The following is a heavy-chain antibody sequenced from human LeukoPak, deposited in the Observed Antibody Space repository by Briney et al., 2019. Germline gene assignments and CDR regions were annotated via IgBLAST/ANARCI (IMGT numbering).Heavy chain of an antibody. V-gene: IGHV3-15*01. D-gene: IGHD2-2*01. Sequence: GGSLRLSCTASGFTFSNAWMSWVRQAPGKGLEWVGRIKSKTDGGTTDYAAPVKGRFTISRDDSKNTLYLQMNSLKTEDTAVYYCTTAYCSSTSCYRGIYWGQGTLVTVSS. J-gene: IGHJ4*02. CDR2: IKSKTDGGTT. CDR3: TTAYCSSTSCYRGIY. CDR1: GFTFSNAW.